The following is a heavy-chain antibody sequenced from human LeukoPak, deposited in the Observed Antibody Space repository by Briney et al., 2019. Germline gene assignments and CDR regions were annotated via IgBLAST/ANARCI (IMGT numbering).Heavy chain of an antibody. V-gene: IGHV4-34*01. J-gene: IGHJ4*02. CDR3: ARRGYSGYKVLV. D-gene: IGHD5-12*01. CDR1: GFTFSSYG. CDR2: INHSGST. Sequence: GSLRLSCAASGFTFSSYGMHWVRQAPGKGLEWIGEINHSGSTNYNPSLKSRVTISVDTSKNQFSLKLSSVTAADTAVYYCARRGYSGYKVLVWGQGTLVTVSS.